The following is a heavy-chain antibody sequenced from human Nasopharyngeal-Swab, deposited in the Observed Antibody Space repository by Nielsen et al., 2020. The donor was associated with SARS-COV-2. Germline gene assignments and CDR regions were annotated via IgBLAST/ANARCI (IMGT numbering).Heavy chain of an antibody. CDR3: AGAGPRAYYYYMDV. CDR1: GFTFSIYY. J-gene: IGHJ6*03. Sequence: GESLKISCSSSGFTFSIYYMSWVRQAPGKGLEWVSVIYSGGSTYYADSVKGRFTISRDNSKNTLYLQMNSLRAEDTAVYYCAGAGPRAYYYYMDVWGKGTTVTVSS. V-gene: IGHV3-53*01. CDR2: IYSGGST.